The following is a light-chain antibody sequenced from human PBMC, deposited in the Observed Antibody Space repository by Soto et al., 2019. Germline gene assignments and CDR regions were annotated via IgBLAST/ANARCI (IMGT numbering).Light chain of an antibody. CDR2: DVS. CDR3: SSYTSSSTWV. Sequence: QSALTQPASVSGSPGQSITISCTGTSSDVGGYNYVSWYQQHPGKAPKLMIYDVSNRPSGVSNRFSGSKSGNTASLTISGLQAEDEADDYCSSYTSSSTWVFGGGTTVTVL. CDR1: SSDVGGYNY. J-gene: IGLJ3*02. V-gene: IGLV2-14*01.